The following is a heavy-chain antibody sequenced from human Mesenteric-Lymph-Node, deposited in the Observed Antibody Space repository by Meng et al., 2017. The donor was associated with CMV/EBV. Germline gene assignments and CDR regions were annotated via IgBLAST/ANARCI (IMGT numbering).Heavy chain of an antibody. J-gene: IGHJ4*02. V-gene: IGHV3-23*01. CDR2: ISGSGSVT. Sequence: GGSLRLSCAASGFTFNKYAVSWVRQAPGKGLEWVSGISGSGSVTFYADSVRGRFTISRDDSTNTLYLQMNSLRVEDTAVYYCAKTRGSFKGSFDYWGRGTPVTVSS. CDR1: GFTFNKYA. D-gene: IGHD3-3*02. CDR3: AKTRGSFKGSFDY.